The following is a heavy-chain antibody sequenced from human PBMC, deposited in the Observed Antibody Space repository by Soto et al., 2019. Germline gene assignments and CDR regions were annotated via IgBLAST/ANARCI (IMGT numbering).Heavy chain of an antibody. CDR1: GFTFSSYA. J-gene: IGHJ3*02. CDR3: GRGWGYCSSTSCSFDAFDI. CDR2: ISYDGSNK. Sequence: GGSLRLSCAASGFTFSSYAMHWVRQAPGKGLEWVAVISYDGSNKYNADSVKGRFTISRDNSKNALYLQMNTLRAEDTAVYYCGRGWGYCSSTSCSFDAFDIWGQGTMVTVSS. D-gene: IGHD2-2*01. V-gene: IGHV3-30*14.